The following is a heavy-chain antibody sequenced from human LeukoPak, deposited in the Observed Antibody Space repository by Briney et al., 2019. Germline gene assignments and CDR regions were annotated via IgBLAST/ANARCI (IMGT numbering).Heavy chain of an antibody. D-gene: IGHD6-19*01. CDR1: GFTVSNTY. J-gene: IGHJ4*02. CDR2: IYSDGRT. CDR3: ASGGGYSSAWHSSDY. Sequence: PGGSLRLSCAASGFTVSNTYMSWVRQAPGKGLEWVSIIYSDGRTNYADFVKGRFTISRDNSKNTMYLQMNSLRAEDTAVYYCASGGGYSSAWHSSDYWGQGTLVTVSS. V-gene: IGHV3-53*01.